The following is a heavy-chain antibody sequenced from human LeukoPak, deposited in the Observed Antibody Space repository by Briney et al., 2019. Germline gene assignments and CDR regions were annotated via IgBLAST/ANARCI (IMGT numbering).Heavy chain of an antibody. CDR1: GFTFSSYA. CDR3: AKDPAEYDFWSGSHHDY. CDR2: ISGSGGST. D-gene: IGHD3-3*01. Sequence: GGSLRLSCAASGFTFSSYAMSWVRQAPGKGLEGGSAISGSGGSTYYADSVKGRFTISRDDSKNTLYLQMNSLRAEDTAVYYCAKDPAEYDFWSGSHHDYWGQGTLVTVSS. V-gene: IGHV3-23*01. J-gene: IGHJ4*02.